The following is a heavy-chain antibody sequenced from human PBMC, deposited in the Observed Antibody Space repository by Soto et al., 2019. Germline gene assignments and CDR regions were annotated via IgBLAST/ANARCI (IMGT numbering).Heavy chain of an antibody. CDR1: GFTFSSYG. CDR2: IWYDGSNK. J-gene: IGHJ3*02. Sequence: GSLRLSCAASGFTFSSYGMHWVRQAPGKGLEWVAVIWYDGSNKYYADSVKGRFTISRDNSKNTLYLQMNSLRAEDTAVYYCARAAGVLDAFDIWGQGTMVTVSS. CDR3: ARAAGVLDAFDI. D-gene: IGHD6-13*01. V-gene: IGHV3-33*01.